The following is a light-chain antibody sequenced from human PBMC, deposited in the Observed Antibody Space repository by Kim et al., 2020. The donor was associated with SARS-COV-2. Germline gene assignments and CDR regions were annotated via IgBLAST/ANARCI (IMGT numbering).Light chain of an antibody. V-gene: IGKV3-15*01. CDR1: QSVGSN. CDR3: QQYGNWPLT. Sequence: EIVMTQSPATLSVSPGERDTLSCRASQSVGSNLAWYQQKPGQAPRLLIYGSSTRATGIPARFSGSGSRTEFTLTISSLQSEDFAVYYCQQYGNWPLTFGGGTKVDIK. CDR2: GSS. J-gene: IGKJ4*01.